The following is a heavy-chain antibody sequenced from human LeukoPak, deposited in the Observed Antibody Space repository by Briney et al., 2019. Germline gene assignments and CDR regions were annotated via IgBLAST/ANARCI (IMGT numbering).Heavy chain of an antibody. CDR1: GFTVSSND. CDR3: AGGGIGSSWYPY. V-gene: IGHV3-53*05. D-gene: IGHD6-13*01. Sequence: GGSLRLSCAASGFTVSSNDMSWVRQAPGKGLEWVSLIYSGGSAYYADSVKGRFTISRDNSKNTLYLQMGSLRAEDMAVYYCAGGGIGSSWYPYWGQGTLVTVSS. CDR2: IYSGGSA. J-gene: IGHJ4*02.